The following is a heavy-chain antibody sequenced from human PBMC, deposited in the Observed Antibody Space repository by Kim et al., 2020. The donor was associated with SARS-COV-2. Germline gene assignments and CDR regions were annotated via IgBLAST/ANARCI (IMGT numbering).Heavy chain of an antibody. CDR2: ISSSSSYI. CDR3: ARDSGRITMVREQLGWGTYYYGMDV. Sequence: GGSLRLSCAASGFTFSSYSMNWVRQAPGKGLEWVSSISSSSSYIYYADSVKGRFTISRDNAKNSLYLQMNSLRAEDTAVYYCARDSGRITMVREQLGWGTYYYGMDVWGQGTTVTVSS. V-gene: IGHV3-21*01. D-gene: IGHD3-10*01. J-gene: IGHJ6*02. CDR1: GFTFSSYS.